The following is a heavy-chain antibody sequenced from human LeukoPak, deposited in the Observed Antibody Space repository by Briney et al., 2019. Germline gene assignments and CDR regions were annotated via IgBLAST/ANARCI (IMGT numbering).Heavy chain of an antibody. D-gene: IGHD2-2*02. CDR1: GGSISSSSYY. J-gene: IGHJ3*02. V-gene: IGHV4-39*07. Sequence: SETLSLTCTVSGGSISSSSYYWGWIRQPPGKGLEWIGSIYYSGSTYYNPSLKSRVTISVDTSKNQFSLKLSSVTAADTAVYYCARTHCSSTSCYTRDAFDIWGQGTMVTVSS. CDR2: IYYSGST. CDR3: ARTHCSSTSCYTRDAFDI.